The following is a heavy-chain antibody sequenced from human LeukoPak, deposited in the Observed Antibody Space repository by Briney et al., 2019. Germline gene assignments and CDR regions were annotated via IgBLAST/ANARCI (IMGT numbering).Heavy chain of an antibody. CDR3: ATPPRYYYDSSGYPRY. J-gene: IGHJ4*02. Sequence: ASVKVSCKASGYTFTGYYIHWVRQAPRQGLEWMGWINPNSGGTNYAQKFQGRVTMTRGTSISTAYMELSRVRSDDTAVYYCATPPRYYYDSSGYPRYWGQGTLVTVSS. V-gene: IGHV1-2*02. D-gene: IGHD3-22*01. CDR2: INPNSGGT. CDR1: GYTFTGYY.